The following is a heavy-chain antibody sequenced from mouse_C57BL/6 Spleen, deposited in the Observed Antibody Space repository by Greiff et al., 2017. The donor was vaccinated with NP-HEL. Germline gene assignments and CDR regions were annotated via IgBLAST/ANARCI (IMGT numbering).Heavy chain of an antibody. CDR3: ARGGTMRGFYAMDY. Sequence: VQLQQPGAELVKPGASVKLSCKASGYTFTSYWMHWVKQRPGRGLEWIGRIDPNSGGTKYNEKFKSKATLTVDKPSSTAYMQLSSLTSEDSAVYYCARGGTMRGFYAMDYWGQGTSVTVSS. CDR1: GYTFTSYW. J-gene: IGHJ4*01. CDR2: IDPNSGGT. D-gene: IGHD2-4*01. V-gene: IGHV1-72*01.